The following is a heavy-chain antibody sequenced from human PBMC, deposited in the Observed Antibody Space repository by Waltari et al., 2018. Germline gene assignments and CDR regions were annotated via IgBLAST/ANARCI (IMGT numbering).Heavy chain of an antibody. CDR1: GGTFSSYA. Sequence: QVQLVQSGAEVKKPGSSVKVSCKASGGTFSSYAISWVRQAPGQGLEWMGGIIPIFGKANYAQKFQGRVTITADESTSTADMELSSLRSEDTAVYYCARRGENDYFSSSFDYWGQGTLVTVSS. J-gene: IGHJ4*02. D-gene: IGHD6-13*01. CDR3: ARRGENDYFSSSFDY. V-gene: IGHV1-69*13. CDR2: IIPIFGKA.